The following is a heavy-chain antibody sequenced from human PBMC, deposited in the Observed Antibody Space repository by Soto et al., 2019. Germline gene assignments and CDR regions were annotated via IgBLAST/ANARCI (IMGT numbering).Heavy chain of an antibody. CDR1: GFSLTTSGVG. V-gene: IGHV2-5*02. D-gene: IGHD3-10*01. CDR3: AHHPYYGLGSYSFDY. Sequence: QITLKESGPTLVRPTQTLTLTCTFSGFSLTTSGVGVGWIRQPPGKALEWLAGIYWDDDKRYSSSLKSRLTSTKDTTKNPVVLTMTNMIPVDTATYYGAHHPYYGLGSYSFDYWGQGTLVTVSS. J-gene: IGHJ4*02. CDR2: IYWDDDK.